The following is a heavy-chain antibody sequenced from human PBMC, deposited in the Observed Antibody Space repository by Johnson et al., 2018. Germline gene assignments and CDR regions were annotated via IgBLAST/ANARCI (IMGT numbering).Heavy chain of an antibody. D-gene: IGHD4-17*01. CDR3: AREGYGDKDAFDI. CDR1: GYTLTSYD. V-gene: IGHV1-8*01. Sequence: QVQLVESGAEVKKPGSSVKVACTASGYTLTSYDINWVRQATGQGLEWVGWMNPNSGHTGYAQKFQGRVTMTRNTSISTAYMELSSLKPEDTAVYYCAREGYGDKDAFDIWGQGTMVTVSS. J-gene: IGHJ3*02. CDR2: MNPNSGHT.